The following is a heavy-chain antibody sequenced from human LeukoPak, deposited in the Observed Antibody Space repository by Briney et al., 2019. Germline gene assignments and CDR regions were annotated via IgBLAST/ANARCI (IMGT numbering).Heavy chain of an antibody. CDR2: ISAYNGNT. D-gene: IGHD3-3*01. CDR3: ARDLQVLRFLEWSQPFDY. Sequence: AASVKASCKASGYTFTSYGISWVRQAPGQGLEWMGWISAYNGNTNYAQKLQGRVTMTTDTSTSTAYMELRSLRSDDTAVYYCARDLQVLRFLEWSQPFDYWGQGTLVTVSS. J-gene: IGHJ4*02. CDR1: GYTFTSYG. V-gene: IGHV1-18*01.